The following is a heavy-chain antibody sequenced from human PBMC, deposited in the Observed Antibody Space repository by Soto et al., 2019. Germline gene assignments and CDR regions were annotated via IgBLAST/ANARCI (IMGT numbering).Heavy chain of an antibody. J-gene: IGHJ4*02. CDR3: ARTIWFGELSDFDY. D-gene: IGHD3-10*01. Sequence: GGSLRLSCAASGFTFSSYGMHWVRQAPGKGLEWVAVISYDGSNKYYADSVKGRFTISRDNSKNTLYLQMNSLRAEDTAVYYCARTIWFGELSDFDYWGQGTLVTVSS. CDR2: ISYDGSNK. V-gene: IGHV3-30*03. CDR1: GFTFSSYG.